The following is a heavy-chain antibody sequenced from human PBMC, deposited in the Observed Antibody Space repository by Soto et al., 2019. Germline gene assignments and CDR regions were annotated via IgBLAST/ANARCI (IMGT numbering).Heavy chain of an antibody. V-gene: IGHV1-69*13. D-gene: IGHD2-15*01. Sequence: GASVKVSCKASGGTFSSASFSWVRQAPGQGLEWMGGIIPMFDTPIYAQKFQDRVTISADESTTTAYMQLSSLRSGDTAVYYCARSGGLDRDFSYSSQGSLVTVS. J-gene: IGHJ4*02. CDR3: ARSGGLDRDFSY. CDR1: GGTFSSAS. CDR2: IIPMFDTP.